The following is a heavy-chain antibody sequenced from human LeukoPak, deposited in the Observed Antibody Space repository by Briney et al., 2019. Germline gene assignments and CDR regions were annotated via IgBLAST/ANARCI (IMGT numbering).Heavy chain of an antibody. D-gene: IGHD1-26*01. CDR2: ISSSTTYI. CDR3: ATLVGLTPH. J-gene: IGHJ4*02. Sequence: GGSLRLSCAASGLSFSNYAMNWVRQAPGKGLEWFSSISSSTTYIYYADSVKGRVTISRDNAKNPVYLQMNSLRAEDTAVYYCATLVGLTPHWGQGTLVTVSS. CDR1: GLSFSNYA. V-gene: IGHV3-21*01.